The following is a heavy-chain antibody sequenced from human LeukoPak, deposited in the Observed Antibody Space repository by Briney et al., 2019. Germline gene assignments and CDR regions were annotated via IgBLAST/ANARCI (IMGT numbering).Heavy chain of an antibody. CDR1: GFTFSTYS. V-gene: IGHV3-21*01. CDR2: ISASSSFI. J-gene: IGHJ1*01. CDR3: ARGGSTSSSSHFHH. Sequence: GGSLRLSCAASGFTFSTYSMNWVRQAPGKGLEWVSSISASSSFIYYADSVKGRFTISRDNAKNSLYLQMNSLRAEDTAVYYCARGGSTSSSSHFHHWGQGTLVTVSS. D-gene: IGHD6-6*01.